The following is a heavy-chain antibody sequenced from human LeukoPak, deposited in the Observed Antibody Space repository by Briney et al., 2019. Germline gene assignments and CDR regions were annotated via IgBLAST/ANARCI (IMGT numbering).Heavy chain of an antibody. V-gene: IGHV3-9*01. J-gene: IGHJ4*02. CDR1: GFTFDDYA. D-gene: IGHD2-15*01. Sequence: GGSLRLSCAASGFTFDDYAMHWVRQAPGKGLEWVSGISWNSGSIGYADSVKGRFTISRDNSKNTLYLQMNSLRAEDTAVYYCAGADCSGGSCAFDYWGQGTLVTVSS. CDR3: AGADCSGGSCAFDY. CDR2: ISWNSGSI.